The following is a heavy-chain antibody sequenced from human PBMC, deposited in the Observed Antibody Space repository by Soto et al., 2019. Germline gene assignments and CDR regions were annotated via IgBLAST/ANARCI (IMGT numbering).Heavy chain of an antibody. J-gene: IGHJ6*02. CDR1: GYTFTSDA. D-gene: IGHD6-13*01. V-gene: IGHV1-3*01. CDR3: ERAMYSSPRPYYYGMDV. CDR2: INAGNGNT. Sequence: ASVKVSWKTSGYTFTSDAMHCVRQAPGQRLEWMGWINAGNGNTKYSQRFQGRVTITRDTSASTAYMELSSLRSEDTAVYYCERAMYSSPRPYYYGMDVWGQGTTVTVSS.